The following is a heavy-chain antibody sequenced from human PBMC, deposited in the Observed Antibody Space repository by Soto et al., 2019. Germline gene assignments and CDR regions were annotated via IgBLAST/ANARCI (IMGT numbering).Heavy chain of an antibody. D-gene: IGHD1-1*01. J-gene: IGHJ5*02. Sequence: SESLSLTCTVSGASIRGFYWSWIRKSAGKGLEWIGRIYATGTTDYNPSLKSRVMMSVDTSKKQFSLKLRSVTAADTAVYYCVRDGTKTLRDWFDPWGQGISVTVSS. V-gene: IGHV4-4*07. CDR2: IYATGTT. CDR1: GASIRGFY. CDR3: VRDGTKTLRDWFDP.